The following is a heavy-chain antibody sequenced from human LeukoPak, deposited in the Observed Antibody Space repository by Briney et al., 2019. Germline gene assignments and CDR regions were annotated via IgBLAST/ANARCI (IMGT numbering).Heavy chain of an antibody. CDR3: ARELWFGELYYGMDV. Sequence: GGSLRLSCAASGFTFSSYGMHWVRQAPGKGLEWVAVISYDGSNKYYADSVKGRFTISRDNSKNTLYLQMNSLRAEDTAVYYCARELWFGELYYGMDVWGQGTTVTVSS. V-gene: IGHV3-30*03. CDR1: GFTFSSYG. J-gene: IGHJ6*02. CDR2: ISYDGSNK. D-gene: IGHD3-10*01.